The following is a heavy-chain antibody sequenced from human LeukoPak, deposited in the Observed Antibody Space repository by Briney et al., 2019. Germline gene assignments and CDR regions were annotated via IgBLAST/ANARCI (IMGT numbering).Heavy chain of an antibody. V-gene: IGHV3-23*01. D-gene: IGHD3-3*01. J-gene: IGHJ6*03. CDR1: GFTFSNYG. CDR2: ITGNGGTT. Sequence: PGGTQRLSCAASGFTFSNYGMNWVRQAPGKGLEWVSGITGNGGTTYYADSVKGRFTISRDNSKNTLYLQMNSLRAEDTAVYYCAKGPRFNYYYYMDVWGKGTTVTISS. CDR3: AKGPRFNYYYYMDV.